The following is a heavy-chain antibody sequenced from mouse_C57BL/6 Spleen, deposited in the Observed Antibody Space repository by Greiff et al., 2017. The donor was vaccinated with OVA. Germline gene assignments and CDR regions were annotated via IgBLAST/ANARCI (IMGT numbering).Heavy chain of an antibody. V-gene: IGHV7-3*01. J-gene: IGHJ1*03. CDR1: GFTFTDYY. CDR2: IRNKANGYTT. CDR3: ASYEGGGYFDV. Sequence: EVNVVESGGGLVQPGGSLSLSCAASGFTFTDYYMSWVRQPPGKALEWLGFIRNKANGYTTEYSASVKGRFTISRDNSQSILYLQMNALRAEDSATYYCASYEGGGYFDVWGTGTTVTVSS. D-gene: IGHD3-3*01.